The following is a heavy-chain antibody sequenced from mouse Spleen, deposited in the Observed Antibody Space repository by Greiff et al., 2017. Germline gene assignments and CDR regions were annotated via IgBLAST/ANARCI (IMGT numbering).Heavy chain of an antibody. CDR3: AKKRQLGPVIYFDY. D-gene: IGHD3-2*01. Sequence: QVQLQQPGAELVKPGASVKLSCKASGYTFTSYWMQWVKQRPGQGLEWIGEIDPSDSYTNYNQKFKGKATLTVDTSSSTAYMQLSSLTSEDSAVYYCAKKRQLGPVIYFDYWGQGTTLTVSS. CDR1: GYTFTSYW. J-gene: IGHJ2*01. V-gene: IGHV1-50*01. CDR2: IDPSDSYT.